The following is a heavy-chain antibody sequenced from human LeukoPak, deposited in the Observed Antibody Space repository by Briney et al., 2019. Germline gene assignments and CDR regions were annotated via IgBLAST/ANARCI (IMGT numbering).Heavy chain of an antibody. Sequence: PSETLSLTCTVSGGSIRSSYYYWGWIRQPPGKGLEWIGSIYDSGSTYYNPSLKSRVTISVDTSKNQFSLKLSSVTAADTAVYYCAWFGDHRAFDYWGQGTLVTVSS. CDR3: AWFGDHRAFDY. D-gene: IGHD3-10*01. CDR1: GGSIRSSYYY. CDR2: IYDSGST. J-gene: IGHJ4*02. V-gene: IGHV4-39*07.